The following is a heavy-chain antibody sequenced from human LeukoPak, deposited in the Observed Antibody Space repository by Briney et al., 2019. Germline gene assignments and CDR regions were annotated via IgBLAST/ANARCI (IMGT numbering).Heavy chain of an antibody. Sequence: GGSLRLSCAASGFTFSSYGMHWVRQAPGKGLEWVAVISYDGSNKYYADSVKGRFTISGDNSKNTLYLQMNSLRAEDTAVYYCAKDRARPFRPFDYWGQGTLVTVSS. V-gene: IGHV3-30*18. J-gene: IGHJ4*02. CDR2: ISYDGSNK. CDR3: AKDRARPFRPFDY. CDR1: GFTFSSYG.